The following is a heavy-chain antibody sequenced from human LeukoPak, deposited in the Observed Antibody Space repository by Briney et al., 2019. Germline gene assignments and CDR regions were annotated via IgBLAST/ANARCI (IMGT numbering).Heavy chain of an antibody. CDR1: GGSISSYY. Sequence: SETLSLTCTVSGGSISSYYWSWIRQPPGKGLEWIGYIYYSGSTNYNPSLKSRVTISVDTSKNQFSLKLSSVTAADTAVYYCARVLDTAMVPYFDYWGQGTLVTVSS. CDR3: ARVLDTAMVPYFDY. V-gene: IGHV4-59*08. J-gene: IGHJ4*02. D-gene: IGHD5-18*01. CDR2: IYYSGST.